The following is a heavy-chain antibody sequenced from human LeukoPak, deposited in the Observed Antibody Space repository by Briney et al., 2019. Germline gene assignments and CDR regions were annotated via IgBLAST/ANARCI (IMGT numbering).Heavy chain of an antibody. Sequence: GGSLRLSCAASGFTVSSNYMSWVRQAPGKGLEWVSVIYSGGSTYYADSVKGRFTISRDNSKNTLYLQMNSLRVEDTAVYYCARVPRGMATISNPYDYWGQGTLVTVSS. J-gene: IGHJ4*02. CDR2: IYSGGST. CDR1: GFTVSSNY. D-gene: IGHD5-24*01. V-gene: IGHV3-66*01. CDR3: ARVPRGMATISNPYDY.